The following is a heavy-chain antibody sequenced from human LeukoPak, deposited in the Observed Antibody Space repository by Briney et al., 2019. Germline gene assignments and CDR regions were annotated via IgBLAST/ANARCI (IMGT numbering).Heavy chain of an antibody. Sequence: PSQTLSLTCAVSGGSISSGGYSWSWIRQPPGKGLEWIGYIYHSGSTYYNPSLKSRVTISVDRSKNQFSLKLSSVTAADTAVYYCATYENSSGFWWGQGTLVTVSS. CDR2: IYHSGST. CDR1: GGSISSGGYS. D-gene: IGHD6-19*01. V-gene: IGHV4-30-2*01. CDR3: ATYENSSGFW. J-gene: IGHJ4*02.